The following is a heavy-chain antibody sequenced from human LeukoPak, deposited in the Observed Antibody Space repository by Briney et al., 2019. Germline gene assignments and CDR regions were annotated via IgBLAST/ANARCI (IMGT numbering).Heavy chain of an antibody. CDR2: IYYSGGT. Sequence: SQTLSLTCTVSGGSISSGGYYWSWIRQHPGKGLEWIGYIYYSGGTYYNPSLKSRVTISVDTSKNQFSLKLSSVTAADTAVYYCARVLVVPASYYFDYWGQGTLVTVSS. J-gene: IGHJ4*02. CDR3: ARVLVVPASYYFDY. V-gene: IGHV4-31*03. CDR1: GGSISSGGYY. D-gene: IGHD2-2*01.